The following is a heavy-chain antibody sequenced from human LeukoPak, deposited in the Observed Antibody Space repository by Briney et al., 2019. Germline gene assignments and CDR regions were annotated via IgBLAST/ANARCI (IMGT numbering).Heavy chain of an antibody. D-gene: IGHD3-16*01. J-gene: IGHJ3*02. CDR3: ARGNDGVWAFDI. Sequence: GGSLRLSSGASGFTFSSYWMHWVRQAPGMGLVWVSRINGDGSGTTYADSVKGRVTISRDNAKHTLYLQMNRLRAEDAAVYYCARGNDGVWAFDIWGQGTTVTVSS. V-gene: IGHV3-74*01. CDR1: GFTFSSYW. CDR2: INGDGSGT.